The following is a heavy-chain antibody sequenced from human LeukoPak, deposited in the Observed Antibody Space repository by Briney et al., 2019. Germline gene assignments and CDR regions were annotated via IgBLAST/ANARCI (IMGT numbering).Heavy chain of an antibody. CDR1: GFDFSSYT. CDR2: ISYSSYYI. CDR3: ATSPTCPSSNGHSRNLES. V-gene: IGHV3-21*06. D-gene: IGHD1-14*01. J-gene: IGHJ4*02. Sequence: GGSLRLSCAASGFDFSSYTLNWVRQTPEKGLEWIAAISYSSYYIHYRDSVKGRFIISRDNAKNSLYLQMNGLRAEDTALYYCATSPTCPSSNGHSRNLESWGKGALVTVSS.